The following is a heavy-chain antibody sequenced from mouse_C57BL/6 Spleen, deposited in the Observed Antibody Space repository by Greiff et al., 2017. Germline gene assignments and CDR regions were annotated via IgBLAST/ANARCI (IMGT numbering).Heavy chain of an antibody. V-gene: IGHV3-6*01. CDR1: GYSITSGYY. CDR3: ARDRERWYFDV. CDR2: ISYDGSN. Sequence: VQLQQSGPGLVKPSQSLSLTCSVTGYSITSGYYWNWIRQFPGNKLEWMGYISYDGSNNYNPSLKNRISITRDTSKNQFFLKLNSVTTEDTATYYCARDRERWYFDVWGTGTTVTVSS. J-gene: IGHJ1*03.